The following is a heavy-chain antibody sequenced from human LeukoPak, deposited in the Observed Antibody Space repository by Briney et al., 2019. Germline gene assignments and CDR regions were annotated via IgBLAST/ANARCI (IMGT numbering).Heavy chain of an antibody. Sequence: GASVNVSCKASGYTFNSYGISWVRQARGQGLEWMGWISAYNGNTNYAQKLQGRVTMTTDTSTSTAYMELRSLRSDDTAVYYCARGSGSYLWQYYFDYWGQVTLVTVSS. CDR2: ISAYNGNT. J-gene: IGHJ4*02. D-gene: IGHD1-26*01. CDR3: ARGSGSYLWQYYFDY. V-gene: IGHV1-18*01. CDR1: GYTFNSYG.